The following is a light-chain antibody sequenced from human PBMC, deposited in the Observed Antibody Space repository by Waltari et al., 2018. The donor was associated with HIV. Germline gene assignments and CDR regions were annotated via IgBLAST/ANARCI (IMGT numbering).Light chain of an antibody. CDR2: VVS. Sequence: QSALTQPASVSGSPGQPITISCTGTSSDVGSYNLVSWYQQHPGKAPKLMIYVVSKRPSGVSNRFSGSKSGNTASLTSSGLQAEDEADYYCCSYAGSSTFVFGTGTKVTVL. CDR1: SSDVGSYNL. CDR3: CSYAGSSTFV. V-gene: IGLV2-23*02. J-gene: IGLJ1*01.